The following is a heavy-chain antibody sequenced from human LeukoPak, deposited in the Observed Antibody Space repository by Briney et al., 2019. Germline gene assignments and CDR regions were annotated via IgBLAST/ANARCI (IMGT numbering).Heavy chain of an antibody. CDR3: ARSRTHSSSFGRDDFDY. J-gene: IGHJ4*02. Sequence: ASVKVSCKASGGTFSSYAISWVRQAPGHGLEWMGGIIPIFGTANYGQKFQGRVTITTDESTSTAYMELSSLRSEDTAVYYCARSRTHSSSFGRDDFDYWGQGTLVTVSS. D-gene: IGHD6-6*01. V-gene: IGHV1-69*05. CDR2: IIPIFGTA. CDR1: GGTFSSYA.